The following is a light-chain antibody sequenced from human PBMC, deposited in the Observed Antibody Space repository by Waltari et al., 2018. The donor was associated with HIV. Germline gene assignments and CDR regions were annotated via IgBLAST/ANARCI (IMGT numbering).Light chain of an antibody. CDR1: QTVLYSSNKKNF. J-gene: IGKJ2*01. CDR3: QQYYSTPYT. V-gene: IGKV4-1*01. Sequence: DIVMTQSPDSLAVPLGERATITSNSSQTVLYSSNKKNFLSWYQQKPVQPPKLLISWATTRDSGVPDRFSGSGSGTDFTHTVSSLQAEDVAFYYCQQYYSTPYTFGRGTKV. CDR2: WAT.